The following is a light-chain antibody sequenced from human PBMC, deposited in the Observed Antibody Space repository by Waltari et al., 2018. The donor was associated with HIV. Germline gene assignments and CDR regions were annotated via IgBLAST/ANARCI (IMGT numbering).Light chain of an antibody. J-gene: IGLJ3*02. V-gene: IGLV1-40*01. CDR1: SSNIGAVYH. CDR3: HSYDSSLDGWV. CDR2: GYN. Sequence: SVLTQPPSVSGAPGQRVTISCTGSSSNIGAVYHVNWYQQLPGTAPKLLIYGYNNRPSGVPDRFSGSKSGTSASLAISGLQAEDEADYYCHSYDSSLDGWVFGGGTKLTVL.